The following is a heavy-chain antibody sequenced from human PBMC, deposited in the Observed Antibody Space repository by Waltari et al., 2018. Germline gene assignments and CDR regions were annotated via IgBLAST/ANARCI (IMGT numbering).Heavy chain of an antibody. J-gene: IGHJ4*02. CDR3: ARLLYYGSGSRGDY. V-gene: IGHV4-34*01. D-gene: IGHD3-10*01. CDR1: GGSFSGYY. Sequence: QVQLQQWGAGLLKPSETLSLTCAVHGGSFSGYYWSWIRQPPGKGLEWIGEINHSGSTNYNPSLKSRVTISVDTSKNQFSLKLSSVTAADTAVYYCARLLYYGSGSRGDYWGQGTLVTVSS. CDR2: INHSGST.